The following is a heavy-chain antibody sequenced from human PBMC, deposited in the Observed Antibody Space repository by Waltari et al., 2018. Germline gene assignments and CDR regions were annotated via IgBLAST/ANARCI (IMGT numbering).Heavy chain of an antibody. D-gene: IGHD3-22*01. J-gene: IGHJ4*02. CDR3: ARGPDYYDSSGDPFDY. CDR2: IIPIFGTA. CDR1: GGTFSSYA. Sequence: QVQLVQSGAEVKKPGSSVKVSCKASGGTFSSYAISWVRQAPGQGLEWMGGIIPIFGTANYAQNFQGRVTITADESTSTAYMELSSLRSEDTAVYYCARGPDYYDSSGDPFDYWGQGTLVTVSS. V-gene: IGHV1-69*13.